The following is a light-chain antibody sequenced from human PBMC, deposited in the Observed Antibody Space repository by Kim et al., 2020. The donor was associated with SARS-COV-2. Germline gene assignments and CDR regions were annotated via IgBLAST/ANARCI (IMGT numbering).Light chain of an antibody. Sequence: SVSPGQTVNITCSGDRLGDKFAAWYQQKAGQSPRFVIYQNAKRPSGIPERISGSNSGNTATLTISGTQAMDEADYYCQAWDSSTVIFGGGTKLTVL. CDR3: QAWDSSTVI. CDR2: QNA. V-gene: IGLV3-1*01. CDR1: RLGDKF. J-gene: IGLJ2*01.